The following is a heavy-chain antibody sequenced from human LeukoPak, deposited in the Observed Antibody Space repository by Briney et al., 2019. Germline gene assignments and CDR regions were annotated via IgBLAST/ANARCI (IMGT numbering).Heavy chain of an antibody. V-gene: IGHV4-34*01. CDR3: ARIQGDMIVPMDV. Sequence: PSETLSLTCAVYGGSFSGYYWSWIRQPPGKGLEWIGEINHSGSTNYNPSLKSRVTISVDTSKNQFSLKLSSVTAADTAVYYCARIQGDMIVPMDVWGKGTTVTVSS. CDR1: GGSFSGYY. CDR2: INHSGST. J-gene: IGHJ6*04. D-gene: IGHD2-15*01.